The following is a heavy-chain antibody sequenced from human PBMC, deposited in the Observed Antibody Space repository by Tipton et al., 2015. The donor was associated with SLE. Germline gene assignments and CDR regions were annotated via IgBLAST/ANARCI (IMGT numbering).Heavy chain of an antibody. Sequence: RSLRLSCAASGFTFDDYAMHWVRQAPGRGLEWVSGISWNSGSIGYADSVKGRFTISRDNAKNSLYLQMNSLRAEDVALYYCAKDISSSWSRGQAFDIWGQGTMVTVSS. J-gene: IGHJ3*02. CDR1: GFTFDDYA. D-gene: IGHD6-13*01. CDR3: AKDISSSWSRGQAFDI. V-gene: IGHV3-9*03. CDR2: ISWNSGSI.